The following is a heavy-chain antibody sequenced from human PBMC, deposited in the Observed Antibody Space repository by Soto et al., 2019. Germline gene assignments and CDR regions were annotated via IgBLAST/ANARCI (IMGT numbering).Heavy chain of an antibody. D-gene: IGHD3-22*01. J-gene: IGHJ6*02. V-gene: IGHV4-59*01. CDR3: ARAYYYDSSGYGMDV. CDR2: IYYSGST. CDR1: GGSISSYY. Sequence: QVQLQESGPGLVKPSETLSLTCTVSGGSISSYYWSWIRQPPGKGLEWIGYIYYSGSTNYNPSLKRRVPIXVDXSXSQFSRKLSSVTAADTAVYYCARAYYYDSSGYGMDVWGHGTTVTVSS.